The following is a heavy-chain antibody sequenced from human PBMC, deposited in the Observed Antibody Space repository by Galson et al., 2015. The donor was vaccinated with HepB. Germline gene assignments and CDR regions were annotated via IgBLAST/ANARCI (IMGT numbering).Heavy chain of an antibody. Sequence: SVKVSCEASGYTFTSYAMHWVRQAPGQRLEWMGWINAGNGNTKYSQKFQGRVTITRDTSASTAYMELSSLRSEDTAVYYCARDRRVAATPVSLSPYYYYMDVWGKGTTVTVSS. CDR3: ARDRRVAATPVSLSPYYYYMDV. J-gene: IGHJ6*03. V-gene: IGHV1-3*01. D-gene: IGHD2-15*01. CDR1: GYTFTSYA. CDR2: INAGNGNT.